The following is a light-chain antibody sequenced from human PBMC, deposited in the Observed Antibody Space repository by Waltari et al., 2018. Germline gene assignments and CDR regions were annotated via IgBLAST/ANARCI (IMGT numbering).Light chain of an antibody. CDR3: QTWDSSSYV. CDR2: EDT. V-gene: IGLV3-1*01. CDR1: KLGDKY. Sequence: SYELTQPPSVSVSPGQAVSITCSGKKLGDKYVNWYQQKSGQSPVLVIYEDTKRPSGCPWRLSASYSGNTATLTISETQARDEADYYCQTWDSSSYVFGTGTTVTVL. J-gene: IGLJ1*01.